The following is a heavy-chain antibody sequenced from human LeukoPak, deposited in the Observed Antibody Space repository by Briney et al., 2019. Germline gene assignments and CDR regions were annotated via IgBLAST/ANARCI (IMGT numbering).Heavy chain of an antibody. J-gene: IGHJ5*02. CDR3: ARSSLRGTPTWFDP. CDR1: GGSISSSSYY. CDR2: IYYSGSA. Sequence: SETLSLTCTVSGGSISSSSYYWSWIRQPPGKGLEWIGYIYYSGSAYYNPSLKSRVTMSVDTSKNQFSLELTSVTAADTAVYYCARSSLRGTPTWFDPWGQGILVTVSS. V-gene: IGHV4-30-4*01.